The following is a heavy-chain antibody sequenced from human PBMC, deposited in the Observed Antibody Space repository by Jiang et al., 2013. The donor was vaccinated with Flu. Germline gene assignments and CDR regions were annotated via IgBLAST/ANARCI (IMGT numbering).Heavy chain of an antibody. CDR3: ATHSPGIAVAGIAGGPAFDI. J-gene: IGHJ3*02. D-gene: IGHD6-19*01. V-gene: IGHV4-59*01. CDR1: SGSISGYY. Sequence: GSGLVKPSETLSLTCIVSSGSISGYYWSWIRQPPGKGLEWIGYIYYSGSTNYNPSLKSRVTISVDTSKNQFSLKLSSVTAADTAVYYCATHSPGIAVAGIAGGPAFDIWGQGTMVTVSS. CDR2: IYYSGST.